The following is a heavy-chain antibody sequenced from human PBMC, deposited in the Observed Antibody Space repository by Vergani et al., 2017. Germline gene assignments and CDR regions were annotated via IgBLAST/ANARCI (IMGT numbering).Heavy chain of an antibody. CDR3: ARDLRFLEWFTGDY. V-gene: IGHV3-48*04. CDR2: ISWNSGSI. CDR1: GFTVSSNY. D-gene: IGHD3-3*01. J-gene: IGHJ4*02. Sequence: EVQLLESGGGLIQPGGSLRLSCAASGFTVSSNYMSWVRQAPGKGLEWVSGISWNSGSIGYADSVKGRFTISRDNAKNSLYLQMNSLRAEDTAVYYCARDLRFLEWFTGDYWGQGTLVTVSS.